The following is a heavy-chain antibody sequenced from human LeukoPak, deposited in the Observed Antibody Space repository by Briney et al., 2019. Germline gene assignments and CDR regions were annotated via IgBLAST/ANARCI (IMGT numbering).Heavy chain of an antibody. CDR3: ARQTGSGLFILP. CDR2: IYYSGNT. D-gene: IGHD3/OR15-3a*01. Sequence: SETLSLTCTASGGSISSSSYYWGWIRQPPGKGLEWIGSIYYSGNTYYNASLKSQVSISIDTSKNQFSLRLTSVTAADTAVYYCARQTGSGLFILPGGQGTLVTVSS. J-gene: IGHJ4*02. CDR1: GGSISSSSYY. V-gene: IGHV4-39*01.